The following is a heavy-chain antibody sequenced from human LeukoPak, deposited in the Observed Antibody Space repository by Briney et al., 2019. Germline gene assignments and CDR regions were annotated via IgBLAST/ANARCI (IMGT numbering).Heavy chain of an antibody. D-gene: IGHD2-2*01. J-gene: IGHJ6*02. CDR2: ISSSSSYI. Sequence: GGSLRLSCATSGFTFSTYSMNWVRQAPGKGLEWVSSISSSSSYIYYADSVKGRFTISRDNAKNSLYLQMNSLRPEDTAVYYCARSSSTSIYYYYDMDVWGQGTTVTVSS. CDR3: ARSSSTSIYYYYDMDV. V-gene: IGHV3-21*01. CDR1: GFTFSTYS.